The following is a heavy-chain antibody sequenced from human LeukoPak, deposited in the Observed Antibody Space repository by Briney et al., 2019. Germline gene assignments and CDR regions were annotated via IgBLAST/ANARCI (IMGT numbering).Heavy chain of an antibody. D-gene: IGHD6-19*01. V-gene: IGHV3-64*01. CDR1: GFKLNNYW. CDR3: ARGVLARGSSGWYLDY. Sequence: PGGSLRLSCAASGFKLNNYWMSWVRQAPGKGLEYVSAISSNGGSTYYANSVKGRFTISRDNSKNTLYLQMGSLRAEDMAVYYCARGVLARGSSGWYLDYWGQGTLVTVSS. CDR2: ISSNGGST. J-gene: IGHJ4*02.